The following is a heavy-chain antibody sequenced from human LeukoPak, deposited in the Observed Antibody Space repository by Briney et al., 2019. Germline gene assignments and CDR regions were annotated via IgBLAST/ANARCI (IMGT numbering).Heavy chain of an antibody. D-gene: IGHD2-15*01. CDR2: IYYSGST. CDR3: ARGWTDGLGTNHPYYFDY. J-gene: IGHJ4*02. Sequence: KPSETLSLTCTVSGGSISSSSYYWGWIRQPPGKGLEWIGSIYYSGSTYYNPSLKSRVTISVDTSKNQFSLKLSSVTAADTAVYFCARGWTDGLGTNHPYYFDYWGQGTLVTVSS. CDR1: GGSISSSSYY. V-gene: IGHV4-39*07.